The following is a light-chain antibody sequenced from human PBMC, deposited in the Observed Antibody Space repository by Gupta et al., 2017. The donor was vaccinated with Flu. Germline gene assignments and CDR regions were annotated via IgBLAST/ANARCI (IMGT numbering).Light chain of an antibody. V-gene: IGLV2-11*01. Sequence: LTQPRSVSGSPGLSVTISCTGTSSDVGNYNYVSWYQQHPGKAPKLIIYNVSERPSGVPDRFSGSKSGNTASLTISGLQAEDEADYYCCSYAGSYTWVFGGGTKLTVL. J-gene: IGLJ3*02. CDR2: NVS. CDR1: SSDVGNYNY. CDR3: CSYAGSYTWV.